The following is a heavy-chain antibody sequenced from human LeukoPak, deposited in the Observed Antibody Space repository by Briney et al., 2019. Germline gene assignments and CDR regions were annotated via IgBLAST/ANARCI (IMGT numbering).Heavy chain of an antibody. CDR1: GFTFSSYA. D-gene: IGHD2-21*01. J-gene: IGHJ4*02. V-gene: IGHV3-30-3*01. Sequence: GGSLRLSCAASGFTFSSYAMHWVRQAPGNGLEWVAVISYDGSNKYYADSVKVRFTISRDKSKNTLYLQMNSLRAEDTAVYYCARVCVVVIAIRARGGQGTLVTVSS. CDR3: ARVCVVVIAIRAR. CDR2: ISYDGSNK.